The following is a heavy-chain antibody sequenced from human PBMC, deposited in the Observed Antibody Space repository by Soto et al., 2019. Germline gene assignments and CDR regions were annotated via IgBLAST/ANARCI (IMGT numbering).Heavy chain of an antibody. V-gene: IGHV6-1*01. J-gene: IGHJ5*02. CDR3: AKGDNLGPKTGYAFDP. CDR1: GDSVSSNTAS. D-gene: IGHD5-12*01. CDR2: TYFRSKWYN. Sequence: SQTLSLTCAISGDSVSSNTASWNWIRQSPSRGLEWLGRTYFRSKWYNDYAVSVKSRIIINPDTSNNQFSLQLNSVTPEDTTVYFCAKGDNLGPKTGYAFDPWGQGIMVTVSS.